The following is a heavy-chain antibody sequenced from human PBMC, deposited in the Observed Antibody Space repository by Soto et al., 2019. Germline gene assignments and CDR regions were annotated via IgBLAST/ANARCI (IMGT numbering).Heavy chain of an antibody. Sequence: SLTLSSASSRFHFPRYWITWVHQAPGKGLEWVANIKQDGSEKYYVDSVKGRFTISRDNAKNSLYLQMNSLRAEDTAVYYCARPWFGEPTSLNYYGMDVWGQGT. D-gene: IGHD3-10*01. CDR2: IKQDGSEK. CDR1: RFHFPRYW. CDR3: ARPWFGEPTSLNYYGMDV. V-gene: IGHV3-7*05. J-gene: IGHJ6*02.